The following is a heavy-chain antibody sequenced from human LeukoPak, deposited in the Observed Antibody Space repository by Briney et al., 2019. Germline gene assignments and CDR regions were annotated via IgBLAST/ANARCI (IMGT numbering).Heavy chain of an antibody. V-gene: IGHV3-11*04. CDR2: ISSSGSTI. J-gene: IGHJ4*02. Sequence: GGSLRLSCAASGFTFSDYYMSWIRQAPGKGLEWVSYISSSGSTIYYADSVRGRFTISRDNAKNSLYLQMNSLRAEDTAVYYCARNRELSLSFDYWGQGTLVTVSS. D-gene: IGHD3-16*02. CDR3: ARNRELSLSFDY. CDR1: GFTFSDYY.